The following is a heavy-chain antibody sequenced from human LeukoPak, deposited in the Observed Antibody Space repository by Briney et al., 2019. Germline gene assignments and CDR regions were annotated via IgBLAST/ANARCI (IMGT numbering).Heavy chain of an antibody. CDR3: AKDNGATMIVVVTLDY. CDR2: ISGSGGST. CDR1: GFTFSSYA. V-gene: IGHV3-23*01. D-gene: IGHD3-22*01. Sequence: GGSLRLSCAASGFTFSSYAMSWVRQAPGKGLEWVSAISGSGGSTYYADSVKGRFTISRDNPKNTLYLQMNSLRAEDTAVYYCAKDNGATMIVVVTLDYWGQGTLVTVSS. J-gene: IGHJ4*02.